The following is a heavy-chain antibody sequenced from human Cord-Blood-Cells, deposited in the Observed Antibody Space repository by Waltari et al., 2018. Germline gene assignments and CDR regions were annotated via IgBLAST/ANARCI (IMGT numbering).Heavy chain of an antibody. J-gene: IGHJ3*02. D-gene: IGHD3-10*01. Sequence: QMQLVQSGPEVKKPGTSVKVSCKASGFTFTSSAVQWVRQARGQRLEWIGWIVVGSGNTNYAQKFQERVTITRDMSTSTAYMELTSLRSEDTAVYYCAASNRSVFGELWAFDIWGQGTMVTVSS. CDR1: GFTFTSSA. CDR3: AASNRSVFGELWAFDI. CDR2: IVVGSGNT. V-gene: IGHV1-58*01.